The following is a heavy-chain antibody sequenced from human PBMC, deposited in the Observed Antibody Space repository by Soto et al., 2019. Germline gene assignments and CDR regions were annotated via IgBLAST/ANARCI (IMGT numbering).Heavy chain of an antibody. CDR1: GDTFITSA. J-gene: IGHJ3*02. Sequence: QVHLVQSGAEVKKPGSSVRVSCKASGDTFITSAITWVRQAPGQGLEWVGRIVPILGVANYAQKFQGRVTISADKSTTTAYIEVTSLTYDDTAVYYCARAQPADDTFDIWGQGTVVTVSS. CDR2: IVPILGVA. CDR3: ARAQPADDTFDI. V-gene: IGHV1-69*04.